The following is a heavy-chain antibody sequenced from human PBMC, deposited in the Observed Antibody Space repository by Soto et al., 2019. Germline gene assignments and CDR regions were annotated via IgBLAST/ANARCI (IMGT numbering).Heavy chain of an antibody. V-gene: IGHV4-31*03. Sequence: PSETLSLTCTVSGGSISSGGYYWSWIRQHPGKGLEWIGYIYYSGSTYYNPSLKSRVTISVDTSKNQFSLKLSSVTAADTAVYYCARDRAEFGDAGPAGVSYYGMDVWGQGTMVTVSS. J-gene: IGHJ6*02. CDR2: IYYSGST. D-gene: IGHD3-16*01. CDR3: ARDRAEFGDAGPAGVSYYGMDV. CDR1: GGSISSGGYY.